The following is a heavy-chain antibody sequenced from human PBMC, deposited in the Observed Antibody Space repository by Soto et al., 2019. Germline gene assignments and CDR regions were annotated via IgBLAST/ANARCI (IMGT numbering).Heavy chain of an antibody. J-gene: IGHJ4*02. V-gene: IGHV4-34*01. D-gene: IGHD3-22*01. CDR3: ARVGSDSSGYYTSGTDY. Sequence: PSETLSLICAVYGGSFSGYYWSWIRQPPGKGLEWIGEINHSGSTNYNPSLKSRVTISVDTSKNQFSLKLSSVTAADTAVYYCARVGSDSSGYYTSGTDYWGQGTLVTVSS. CDR2: INHSGST. CDR1: GGSFSGYY.